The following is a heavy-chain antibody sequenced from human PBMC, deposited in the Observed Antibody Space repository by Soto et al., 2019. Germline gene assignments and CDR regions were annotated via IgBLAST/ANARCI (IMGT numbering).Heavy chain of an antibody. D-gene: IGHD2-2*01. V-gene: IGHV1-2*04. CDR1: GYTFTGYY. CDR2: INPNSGGT. J-gene: IGHJ4*02. Sequence: GASVKVSCKASGYTFTGYYMHWVRQAPGQGLEWMGWINPNSGGTNYAQKFQGWVTMTRDTSISTAYMELSRLRSDDTAVYYCAGVVLADELEYCSSPSCHFDYGGEGPLVTVSS. CDR3: AGVVLADELEYCSSPSCHFDY.